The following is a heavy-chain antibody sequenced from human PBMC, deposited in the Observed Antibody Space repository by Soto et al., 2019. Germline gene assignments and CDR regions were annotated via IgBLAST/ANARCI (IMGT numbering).Heavy chain of an antibody. J-gene: IGHJ5*02. V-gene: IGHV1-18*01. Sequence: ASVKVSCKASGYTFTSYGISWVRQAPGQGLEWVGWISAYNGNTNYAQKLQGRVTMTTDTSTSTAYMELRSLRSDDTAVYYCARDGRGVYCSSTSCRLPFDPWGQGTLVTVSS. CDR1: GYTFTSYG. CDR2: ISAYNGNT. CDR3: ARDGRGVYCSSTSCRLPFDP. D-gene: IGHD2-2*01.